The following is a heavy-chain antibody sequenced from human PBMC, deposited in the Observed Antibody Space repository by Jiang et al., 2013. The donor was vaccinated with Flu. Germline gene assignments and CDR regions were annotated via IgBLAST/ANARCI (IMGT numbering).Heavy chain of an antibody. CDR1: FSSYA. J-gene: IGHJ5*02. V-gene: IGHV3-23*01. Sequence: FSSYAMSWVRQAPGKGLEWVSSVSGNGGSTYYADSVKGRFTISRDNSKNMLYLQMNTLRVEDTAVYYCAKGAYDSSGLNWFDPWGQGTLVTVSS. D-gene: IGHD3-22*01. CDR3: AKGAYDSSGLNWFDP. CDR2: VSGNGGST.